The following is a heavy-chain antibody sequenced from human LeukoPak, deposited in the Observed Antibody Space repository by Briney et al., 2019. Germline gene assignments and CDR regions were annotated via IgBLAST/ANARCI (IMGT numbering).Heavy chain of an antibody. J-gene: IGHJ4*02. CDR2: IYHSGST. V-gene: IGHV4-38-2*02. D-gene: IGHD3-22*01. Sequence: SETLSLTCTVSGYSISSGYYWGWIRQPPGKGLEWIGSIYHSGSTYYNPSLKSRVTIPVDTSKNQFSLKLSSVTAADTAVYYCATYYDSSGYFDYWGQGTLVTVSS. CDR1: GYSISSGYY. CDR3: ATYYDSSGYFDY.